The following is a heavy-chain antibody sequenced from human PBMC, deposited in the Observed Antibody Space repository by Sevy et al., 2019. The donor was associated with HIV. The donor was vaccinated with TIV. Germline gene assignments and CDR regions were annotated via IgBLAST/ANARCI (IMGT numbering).Heavy chain of an antibody. Sequence: SQTLSLTCAISGDSVSSSTVAWNWIRQSPSRGLEWLGRTYYRSKWYNDYALSVKGRIIISPDTSKNQFSLQLNSVTPEDTAVYYCASSITIFGLTIMLDPWGQGTLVTVSS. D-gene: IGHD3-3*01. V-gene: IGHV6-1*01. J-gene: IGHJ5*02. CDR3: ASSITIFGLTIMLDP. CDR1: GDSVSSSTVA. CDR2: TYYRSKWYN.